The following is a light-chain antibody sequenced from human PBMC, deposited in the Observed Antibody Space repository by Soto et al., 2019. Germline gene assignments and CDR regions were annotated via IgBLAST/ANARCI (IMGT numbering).Light chain of an antibody. V-gene: IGKV1-39*01. CDR3: QQSYSTPRT. CDR2: AAS. J-gene: IGKJ1*01. CDR1: QSISNY. Sequence: DLQMTQSPSSLSASVGDRVTITCRASQSISNYLKWYQQKPGKAPKLLMFAASSLQSGVPSRFSGGGSGTDFTLTISSLQPEDFATYYCQQSYSTPRTFGQGTKVEIK.